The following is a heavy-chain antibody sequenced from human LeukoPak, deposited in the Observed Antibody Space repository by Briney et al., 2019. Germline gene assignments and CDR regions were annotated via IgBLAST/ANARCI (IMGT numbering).Heavy chain of an antibody. D-gene: IGHD2-15*01. V-gene: IGHV1-69*13. Sequence: SVKVSCKASGGTFRTFAINWVRQAPGQGFEWMEGIIPIHDTTNYAQTLQGRLTLSADESTSTVYMELSSLRSDDTAVYYCAKAVGYCSGAGCDGPGDYDAFYYYYMDVWGKGTTATVSS. CDR2: IIPIHDTT. CDR1: GGTFRTFA. J-gene: IGHJ6*03. CDR3: AKAVGYCSGAGCDGPGDYDAFYYYYMDV.